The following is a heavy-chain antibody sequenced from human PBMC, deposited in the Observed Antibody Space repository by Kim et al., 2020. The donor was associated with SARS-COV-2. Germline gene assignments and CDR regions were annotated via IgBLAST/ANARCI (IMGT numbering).Heavy chain of an antibody. CDR3: STEEGRSRGYYYDYDV. V-gene: IGHV3-66*01. Sequence: GGSLRLSCAASGFTVSSNYMSWVRQAPGKGLEWVSVICSGGSTYDAESVKGRFTITRGNSKNTLYLQMNSLRTADTAVYYYSTEEGRSRGYYYDYDVWG. D-gene: IGHD3-10*01. CDR1: GFTVSSNY. CDR2: ICSGGST. J-gene: IGHJ6*02.